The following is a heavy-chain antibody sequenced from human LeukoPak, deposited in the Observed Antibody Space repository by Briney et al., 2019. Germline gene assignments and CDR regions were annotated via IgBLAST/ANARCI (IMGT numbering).Heavy chain of an antibody. CDR2: ISNNGGYT. D-gene: IGHD2-15*01. CDR3: AKQLGYCSDGSCYFPY. Sequence: PGGSLRLSCAASGFTFSSSAMSWVRQAPGKGLEWVSAISNNGGYTYYADSVQARFTISRDNSKSTLCLQMNSLRAEDTAVYYCAKQLGYCSDGSCYFPYWGQGTLVTVSS. V-gene: IGHV3-23*01. CDR1: GFTFSSSA. J-gene: IGHJ4*02.